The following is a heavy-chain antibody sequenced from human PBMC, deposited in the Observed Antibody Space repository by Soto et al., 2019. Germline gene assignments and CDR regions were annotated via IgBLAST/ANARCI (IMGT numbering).Heavy chain of an antibody. J-gene: IGHJ4*02. CDR3: AREDYYDTGYYVV. CDR2: IYTSWTT. Sequence: PSETLSLTCTVSGRSMSGYYWSWIRQPAGERLEWIGRIYTSWTTDFNPSLKGRVTMSVDTSKNQFSLKLTSVTAADTALYYCAREDYYDTGYYVVWGQGTQVTVSS. V-gene: IGHV4-4*07. D-gene: IGHD3-9*01. CDR1: GRSMSGYY.